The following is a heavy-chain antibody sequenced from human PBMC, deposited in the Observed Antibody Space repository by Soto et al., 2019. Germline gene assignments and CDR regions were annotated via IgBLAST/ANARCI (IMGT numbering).Heavy chain of an antibody. CDR1: GFTFSSYA. CDR2: ISGSGGST. CDR3: AKGGLTIFGVVIGGRFDP. Sequence: GGSLRLSCAASGFTFSSYAMSWVRQAPGKGLEWVSAISGSGGSTYYADSVKGRFTISRDNSKNTLYLQMNSLRAEDTAVYYCAKGGLTIFGVVIGGRFDPWGQGTLVTVSS. J-gene: IGHJ5*02. V-gene: IGHV3-23*01. D-gene: IGHD3-3*01.